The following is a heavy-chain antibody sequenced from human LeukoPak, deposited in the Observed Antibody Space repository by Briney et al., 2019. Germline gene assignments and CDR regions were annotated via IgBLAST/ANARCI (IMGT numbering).Heavy chain of an antibody. CDR3: ARDRLLDHRHYSYYYMDV. Sequence: GGSLRLSCAASGFTFTSYTMNWVRQAPGKGLEWVSSISSSSSYIYYADSVKGRFTISRDNAKNSLYLQMNSLRAEDTAVYYCARDRLLDHRHYSYYYMDVWGKGTTVTVSS. J-gene: IGHJ6*03. CDR2: ISSSSSYI. CDR1: GFTFTSYT. D-gene: IGHD1-1*01. V-gene: IGHV3-21*01.